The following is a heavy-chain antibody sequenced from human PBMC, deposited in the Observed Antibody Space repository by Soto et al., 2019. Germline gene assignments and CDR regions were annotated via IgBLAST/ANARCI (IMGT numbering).Heavy chain of an antibody. CDR1: GGTFSSYA. Sequence: QVQLVQSGAEVKKPGSSVKVSCKASGGTFSSYAISWVRQAPGQGLEWMGGIIPIFGTANDAQKFQGRVTITADESTSTAYMELSSLRSEDTAVYYCAISYYYGSGSANISYYYGMDVWGQGTTVTVSS. J-gene: IGHJ6*02. D-gene: IGHD3-10*01. CDR3: AISYYYGSGSANISYYYGMDV. V-gene: IGHV1-69*12. CDR2: IIPIFGTA.